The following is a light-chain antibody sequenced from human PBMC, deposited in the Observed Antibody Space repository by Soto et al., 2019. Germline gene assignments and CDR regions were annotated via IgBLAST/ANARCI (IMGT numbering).Light chain of an antibody. CDR1: QSVSSN. V-gene: IGKV3-15*01. CDR3: QQYGSSQIT. Sequence: EIVMTQSPATLSVSPRERATLSCRASQSVSSNLAWYQQKPGQAPRLLIYGASTRATGIPARFSGSGSGTEFTLTISSLQSEDFAVYYCQQYGSSQITFGQGTRLEIK. CDR2: GAS. J-gene: IGKJ5*01.